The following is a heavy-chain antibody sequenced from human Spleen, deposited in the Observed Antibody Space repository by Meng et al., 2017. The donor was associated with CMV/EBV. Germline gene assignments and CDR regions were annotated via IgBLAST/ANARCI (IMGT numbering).Heavy chain of an antibody. Sequence: LSLTCAASGFIFSSYAMHWVRQAPGKGLECVAMIQHDGSYKYYGDSLKGRFTISRDNSKNTVYLQMNSLRGEDTAVYYCAKHNYDNSYDYWGQGALVTVSS. CDR3: AKHNYDNSYDY. CDR2: IQHDGSYK. J-gene: IGHJ4*02. V-gene: IGHV3-30*02. D-gene: IGHD1-1*01. CDR1: GFIFSSYA.